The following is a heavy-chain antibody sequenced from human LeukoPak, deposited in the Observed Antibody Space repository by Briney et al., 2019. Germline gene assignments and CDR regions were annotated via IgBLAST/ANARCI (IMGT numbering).Heavy chain of an antibody. D-gene: IGHD3/OR15-3a*01. Sequence: KSSETLSFTCTVSGYSISSGYYWGWIRQPPGKGLEWIGSIYHSGSTYYNPSLKSRVTISVDTSKNQFSLKLSSVTAADTAVYYCARDFGTGTDFNWFDPWGQGTLVTVSS. CDR1: GYSISSGYY. CDR3: ARDFGTGTDFNWFDP. J-gene: IGHJ5*02. CDR2: IYHSGST. V-gene: IGHV4-38-2*02.